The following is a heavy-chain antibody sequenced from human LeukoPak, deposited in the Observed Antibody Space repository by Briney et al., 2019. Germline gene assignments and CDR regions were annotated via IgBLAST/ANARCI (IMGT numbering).Heavy chain of an antibody. CDR3: AREQYDYVWGSYRYVDY. CDR2: IYYSGSA. D-gene: IGHD3-16*02. Sequence: SETLFLTCTVSGGSISSYYWSWIRQPPGKGLEWIGYIYYSGSANYNPSLKSRVTISVDTSKNQFSLKLSSVTAADTAVYYCAREQYDYVWGSYRYVDYWGQGTLVTVSS. CDR1: GGSISSYY. J-gene: IGHJ4*02. V-gene: IGHV4-59*01.